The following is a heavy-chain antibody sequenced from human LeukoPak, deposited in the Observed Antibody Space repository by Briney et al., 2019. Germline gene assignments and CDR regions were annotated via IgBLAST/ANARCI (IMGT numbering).Heavy chain of an antibody. CDR2: ISSSSSYI. CDR3: ARESRDGYSPLDY. V-gene: IGHV3-21*04. D-gene: IGHD5-24*01. CDR1: GFTFGSYS. Sequence: PGGSLRLSCAASGFTFGSYSMNWVRQAPGKGLEWVSSISSSSSYIYYADSVKGRFTISRDNAKNSLYLQMNSLRAEDTAVYYCARESRDGYSPLDYWGQGTLVTVSS. J-gene: IGHJ4*02.